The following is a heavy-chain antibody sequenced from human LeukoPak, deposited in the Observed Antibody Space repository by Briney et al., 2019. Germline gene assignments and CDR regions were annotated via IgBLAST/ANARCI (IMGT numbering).Heavy chain of an antibody. CDR1: GFTFNSYA. D-gene: IGHD1-26*01. CDR3: ARDTGSKTPGAMMGATGDAFDI. Sequence: GGSLRLSCAASGFTFNSYAINWVRQAPGKGLEWVSVIYTSGGTYYADSVEGRFTISRDNSKNTLFLQMNSLRAEDTAVYYCARDTGSKTPGAMMGATGDAFDIWGQGTMVTVSS. CDR2: IYTSGGT. V-gene: IGHV3-23*03. J-gene: IGHJ3*02.